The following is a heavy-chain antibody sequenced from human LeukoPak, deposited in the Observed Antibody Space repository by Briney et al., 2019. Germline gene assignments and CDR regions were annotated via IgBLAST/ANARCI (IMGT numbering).Heavy chain of an antibody. CDR3: ARETLRSSAFDI. D-gene: IGHD4-17*01. J-gene: IGHJ3*02. Sequence: SETLSLTCAVSGGSISSGGYSWSWIRQPPGKGLEWIGYIYYSGSTYYNPSLKSRVTISVDTSKNQFSLKLSSVTAADTAVYYCARETLRSSAFDIWGQGTMVTVSS. CDR1: GGSISSGGYS. V-gene: IGHV4-30-4*07. CDR2: IYYSGST.